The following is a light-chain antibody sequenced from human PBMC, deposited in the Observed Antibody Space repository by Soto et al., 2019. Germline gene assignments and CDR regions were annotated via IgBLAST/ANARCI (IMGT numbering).Light chain of an antibody. CDR3: QQRSNWPPTWT. Sequence: EIVMTQSPATLSVSPGARPPLSCRARQGISSNLAWYPQSPGQAPRLLIYGASTRATGISARFSGSGSGTEFTLTTSSLEPEDFAVYYCQQRSNWPPTWTFGQGTKVDIK. J-gene: IGKJ1*01. CDR2: GAS. CDR1: QGISSN. V-gene: IGKV3-15*01.